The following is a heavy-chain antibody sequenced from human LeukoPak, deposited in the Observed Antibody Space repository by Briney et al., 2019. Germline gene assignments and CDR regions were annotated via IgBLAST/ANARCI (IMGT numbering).Heavy chain of an antibody. D-gene: IGHD2-2*01. CDR2: ISAYNGNT. CDR3: AREGKYCSTTSCYSYVHPNDY. J-gene: IGHJ4*02. Sequence: GASVKVSCKASGYTFTSYGISWVRQAPGQGLEWMGWISAYNGNTNYAQKLQGRVTMTTDTSTSTAYMELRSLRSDDTAVYYCAREGKYCSTTSCYSYVHPNDYWGQGTLVTVSS. CDR1: GYTFTSYG. V-gene: IGHV1-18*01.